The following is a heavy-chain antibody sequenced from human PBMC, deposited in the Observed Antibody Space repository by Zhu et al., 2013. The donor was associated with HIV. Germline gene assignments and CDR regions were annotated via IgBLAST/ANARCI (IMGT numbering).Heavy chain of an antibody. CDR3: ARGRDIVVVPAAIYYYGMDV. Sequence: QVQLVQSGAEVKKPGSSVKVSCKASGGTFSSYAISWVRQAPGQGLEWMGGIIPIFGTANYAQKFQGRVTITADESTSTAYMELSSLRSEDTAVYYCARGRDIVVVPAAIYYYGMDVWGQGTTVTVSS. D-gene: IGHD2-2*01. J-gene: IGHJ6*02. CDR1: GGTFSSYA. V-gene: IGHV1-69*01. CDR2: IIPIFGTA.